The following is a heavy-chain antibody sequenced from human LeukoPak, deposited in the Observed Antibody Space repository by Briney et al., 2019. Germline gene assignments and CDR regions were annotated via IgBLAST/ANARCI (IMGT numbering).Heavy chain of an antibody. D-gene: IGHD6-19*01. CDR3: ARVRRWLGHFDY. J-gene: IGHJ4*02. Sequence: SETLSLTCTVSGGSISSSSYYWGWIRQPPGKGLEWIGSIYYSGSTYYNPSLKSRLTISIDTSKNQFSLKLSSVTAADTAVYYCARVRRWLGHFDYWGQGTLVTVSS. V-gene: IGHV4-39*07. CDR2: IYYSGST. CDR1: GGSISSSSYY.